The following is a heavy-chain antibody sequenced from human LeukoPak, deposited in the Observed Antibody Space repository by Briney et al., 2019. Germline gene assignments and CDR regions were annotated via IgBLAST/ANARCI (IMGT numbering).Heavy chain of an antibody. V-gene: IGHV3-23*01. J-gene: IGHJ4*02. CDR3: AKAFYYDSSGSTYFDY. CDR2: ISGSGGST. CDR1: GFTFSSYW. Sequence: GGSLRLSCAASGFTFSSYWMSWVRQAPGKGLEWVSGISGSGGSTYYADSVKGRFTISRDNSKNTLYLQMNSLRAEDTAVYYCAKAFYYDSSGSTYFDYWGQGTLVTVSS. D-gene: IGHD3-22*01.